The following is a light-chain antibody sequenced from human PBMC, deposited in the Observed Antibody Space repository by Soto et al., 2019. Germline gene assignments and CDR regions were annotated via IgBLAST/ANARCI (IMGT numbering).Light chain of an antibody. CDR1: QSISTNS. V-gene: IGKV3-20*01. Sequence: EIMLTQSPGTLSLSPVERATLSCRASQSISTNSLAWYQHKPGQAPRLLIYATSTRATGIPDRFSGSGSGTDFTLTISRLEPEDFAVYYCQRNSFGQGTRLEFK. CDR2: ATS. CDR3: QRNS. J-gene: IGKJ2*01.